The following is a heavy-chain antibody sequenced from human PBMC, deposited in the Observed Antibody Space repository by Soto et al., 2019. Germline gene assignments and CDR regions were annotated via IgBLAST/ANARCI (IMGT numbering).Heavy chain of an antibody. J-gene: IGHJ4*02. Sequence: SETLSLTCSVSGGSVSNYYWSWFRQPAGKGLEWIGRIYTGGSTNYNPSLKSRVAMSIDASRNQFSLELTAVTAADTALYYCARVHSSGHGVDYWGPGTLVTVSS. V-gene: IGHV4-4*07. CDR3: ARVHSSGHGVDY. CDR2: IYTGGST. D-gene: IGHD6-19*01. CDR1: GGSVSNYY.